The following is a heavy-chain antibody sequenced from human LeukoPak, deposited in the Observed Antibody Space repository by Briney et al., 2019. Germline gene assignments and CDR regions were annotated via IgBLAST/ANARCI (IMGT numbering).Heavy chain of an antibody. Sequence: PGGSLRLSCAASGFTFSDYYMTWVRQAPGKGLEWVSSISSSSSYIYYADSVKGRFTISRDNAKNSLYLQMNSLRAEDTAVYYCARDSGYDFPSDYYYYGMDVWGQGTTVTVSS. J-gene: IGHJ6*02. CDR2: ISSSSSYI. V-gene: IGHV3-21*01. CDR1: GFTFSDYY. D-gene: IGHD5-12*01. CDR3: ARDSGYDFPSDYYYYGMDV.